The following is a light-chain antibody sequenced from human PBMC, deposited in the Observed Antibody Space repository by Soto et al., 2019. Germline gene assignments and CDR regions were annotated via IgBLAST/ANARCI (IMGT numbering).Light chain of an antibody. V-gene: IGKV3-20*01. CDR2: SAS. Sequence: EIVLTQSPGTRSLSPGERATLSCRATQSVSSNSSAWYQQKPGQAPRLLIYSASNMATGIPDRFGGSGSATDFTLTISRLEPEDFAVYYCQHYGSSPRTFGQGTRLEIK. J-gene: IGKJ1*01. CDR1: QSVSSNS. CDR3: QHYGSSPRT.